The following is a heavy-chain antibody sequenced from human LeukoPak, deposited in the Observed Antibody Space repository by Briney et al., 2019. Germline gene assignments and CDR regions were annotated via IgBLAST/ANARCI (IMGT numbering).Heavy chain of an antibody. V-gene: IGHV3-30*02. CDR3: AKGLYYKDRSGDPA. CDR2: IRYDGSNK. CDR1: EFTLSSNG. Sequence: GESMTLSWAPAEFTLSSNGMHCDRQAPGRGMEWVAFIRYDGSNKYYADSEKGRFTISRDNSKNTSYVQTYNPRGEDTAVYYCAKGLYYKDRSGDPAWGQGTLVTVSS. J-gene: IGHJ5*02. D-gene: IGHD3-22*01.